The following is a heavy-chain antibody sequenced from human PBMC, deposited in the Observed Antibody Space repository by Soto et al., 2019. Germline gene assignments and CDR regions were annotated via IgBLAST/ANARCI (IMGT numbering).Heavy chain of an antibody. CDR1: GFTFSSYS. Sequence: EVQLVESGGGLVKPGGSLRLSCAASGFTFSSYSMNWVRQAPGKGLEWVSSISSSSSYIYYADSVKGRFTISRDNAKNSLYLQMNSLRAEDTAVYYCARDSSGWYYYYGMDVWGQGTTVTVSS. D-gene: IGHD6-19*01. CDR2: ISSSSSYI. CDR3: ARDSSGWYYYYGMDV. J-gene: IGHJ6*02. V-gene: IGHV3-21*01.